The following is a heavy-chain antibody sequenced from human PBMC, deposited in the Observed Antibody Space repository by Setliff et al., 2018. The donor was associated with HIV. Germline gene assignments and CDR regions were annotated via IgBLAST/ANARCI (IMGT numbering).Heavy chain of an antibody. CDR3: ARGGTHYDFWSGYRLGYVDL. CDR2: INTNSGNP. V-gene: IGHV7-4-1*02. CDR1: GYAFSNYA. Sequence: ASVKVSCKASGYAFSNYAVNWVRQAPGQGLEWMGYINTNSGNPTYAQGFTGRFVFSLDTSVSTAYLQISSLKAEDTAMYYCARGGTHYDFWSGYRLGYVDLWGRGALVTVSS. D-gene: IGHD3-3*01. J-gene: IGHJ2*01.